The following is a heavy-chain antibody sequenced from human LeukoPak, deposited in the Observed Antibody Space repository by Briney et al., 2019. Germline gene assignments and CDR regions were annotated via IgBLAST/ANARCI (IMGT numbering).Heavy chain of an antibody. V-gene: IGHV3-30*18. Sequence: GGSLRLSCAAPGFTFSSYGMHWVRQAPGKGLEWVAVISYDGSNKYYADSVKGRFTISRDNSKNTLYLQMNSLRAEDTAVYYCAKLGGGGMTTVTPSDYWGQGTLVTVSS. J-gene: IGHJ4*02. D-gene: IGHD4-17*01. CDR3: AKLGGGGMTTVTPSDY. CDR1: GFTFSSYG. CDR2: ISYDGSNK.